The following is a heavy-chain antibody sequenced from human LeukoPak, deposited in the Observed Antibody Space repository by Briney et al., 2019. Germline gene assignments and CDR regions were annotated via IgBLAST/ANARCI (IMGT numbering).Heavy chain of an antibody. D-gene: IGHD4/OR15-4a*01. CDR2: IGTIGDT. CDR3: ARRAGAYSHPYDY. J-gene: IGHJ4*02. CDR1: GFSFSNSE. Sequence: GGSLRLSCAASGFSFSNSEFHWVRQVTGKGLEWVSAIGTIGDTYYPDSVKGRFTISRDNSKNTLYLQMNSLRAEGTAVYYCARRAGAYSHPYDYWGQGTLVTVSS. V-gene: IGHV3-13*01.